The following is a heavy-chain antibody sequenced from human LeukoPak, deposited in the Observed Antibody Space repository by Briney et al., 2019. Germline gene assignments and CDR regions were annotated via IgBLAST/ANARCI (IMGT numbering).Heavy chain of an antibody. CDR1: GFTFSSYS. CDR3: ARDHPHAYCGGDCSSDY. CDR2: IISSSSTI. D-gene: IGHD2-21*02. J-gene: IGHJ4*02. V-gene: IGHV3-48*01. Sequence: GGSLRLSCAASGFTFSSYSMNWVRQAPGKGLEWVSYIISSSSTIYYADSVKGRFTISRDNAKNSLYLQMNSLRAEDTAVYYCARDHPHAYCGGDCSSDYWGQGTLVTVSS.